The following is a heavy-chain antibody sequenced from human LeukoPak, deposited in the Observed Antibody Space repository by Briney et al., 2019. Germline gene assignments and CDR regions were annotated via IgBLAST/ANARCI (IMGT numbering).Heavy chain of an antibody. D-gene: IGHD2-15*01. CDR3: AREAYCSGGSCDIDY. J-gene: IGHJ4*02. CDR2: ISYNGTT. V-gene: IGHV4-39*07. Sequence: PSETLSLTCIVSGGSISSSTYFWGWIRQPPGKGLEWIGIISYNGTTYYNPSLKRRVTISVDTSKNQFSLRLNSVTAADTAVYYCAREAYCSGGSCDIDYWGQGTLVTVSS. CDR1: GGSISSSTYF.